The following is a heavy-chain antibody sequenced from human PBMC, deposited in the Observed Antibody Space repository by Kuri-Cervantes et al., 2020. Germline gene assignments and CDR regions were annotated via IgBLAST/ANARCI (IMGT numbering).Heavy chain of an antibody. CDR3: ARDVLRFLEWPLYLVF. CDR1: GFTFSSYE. D-gene: IGHD3-3*01. CDR2: ISSSGSTI. J-gene: IGHJ4*02. Sequence: SLKISCAASGFTFSSYEMNWVRQAPGKGLEWVSYISSSGSTIYYADSVKGRFTISRDNSKNTLYLQMNSLRAEDTAVYYCARDVLRFLEWPLYLVFWGQGTLVTVSS. V-gene: IGHV3-48*03.